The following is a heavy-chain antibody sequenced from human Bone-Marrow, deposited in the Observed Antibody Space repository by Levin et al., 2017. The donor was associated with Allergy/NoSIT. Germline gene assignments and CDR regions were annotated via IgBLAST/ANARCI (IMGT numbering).Heavy chain of an antibody. CDR2: ITYNTGNI. CDR1: GFTFHDYA. Sequence: GGSLRLSCAASGFTFHDYAMHWVRQAPGKGLEWVAGITYNTGNIDYADSVKGRFTISRDNAKNFLYLQMNSLRAEDTAFYYCAKDVTGGSYSFGYFHYWGQGNLVTVSS. D-gene: IGHD1-26*01. V-gene: IGHV3-9*01. J-gene: IGHJ4*02. CDR3: AKDVTGGSYSFGYFHY.